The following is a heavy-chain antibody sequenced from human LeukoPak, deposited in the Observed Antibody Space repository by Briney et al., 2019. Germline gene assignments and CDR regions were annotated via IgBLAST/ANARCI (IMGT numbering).Heavy chain of an antibody. V-gene: IGHV3-23*01. CDR3: ASTGPPPYIRDWSSATVYYFES. D-gene: IGHD3-9*01. Sequence: PGGSLRLSCAASGFTFSTYAMTWVRQAPGKGLEWVSSIGTHGTTTYYADSVKGRFTISRDDSKNTLYLQMDSLRADDTAVYHCASTGPPPYIRDWSSATVYYFESWGPGTLVTVSS. J-gene: IGHJ4*02. CDR2: IGTHGTTT. CDR1: GFTFSTYA.